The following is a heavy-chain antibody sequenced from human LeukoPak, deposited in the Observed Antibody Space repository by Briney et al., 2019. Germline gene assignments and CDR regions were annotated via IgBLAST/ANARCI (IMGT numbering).Heavy chain of an antibody. Sequence: PSETLSLTCTVSGSISSYYWSWIRQPPGKGLEWIGHSYYTGSPNYNPSLKSRDTISVDTPKNQFSLKLSSVTAADTAVYYCAGVRATVGWRSFDYWGQGTLVTVSS. CDR2: SYYTGSP. J-gene: IGHJ4*02. CDR1: GSISSYY. D-gene: IGHD4-23*01. V-gene: IGHV4-59*08. CDR3: AGVRATVGWRSFDY.